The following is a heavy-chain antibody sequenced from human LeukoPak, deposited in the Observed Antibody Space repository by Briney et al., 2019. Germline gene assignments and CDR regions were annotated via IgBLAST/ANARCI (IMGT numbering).Heavy chain of an antibody. CDR1: GYTFTGYY. V-gene: IGHV1-2*02. CDR3: ARFIWLQLRAFDI. D-gene: IGHD5-24*01. CDR2: INPNSGGT. Sequence: ASVKVSCKASGYTFTGYYMHWVRQAPGQGLEWMGWINPNSGGTNYAQKFQGRVTMTRDTSISTAYMELSRLRSDDTAVYYCARFIWLQLRAFDIWGQGTMVTVSS. J-gene: IGHJ3*02.